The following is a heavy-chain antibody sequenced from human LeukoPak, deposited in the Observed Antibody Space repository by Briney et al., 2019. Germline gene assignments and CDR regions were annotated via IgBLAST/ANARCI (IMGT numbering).Heavy chain of an antibody. CDR1: AFTFADYA. J-gene: IGHJ4*02. CDR3: VKDKFGGSGSYYFDH. CDR2: TSWDGGRT. V-gene: IGHV3-43D*03. D-gene: IGHD3-10*01. Sequence: PGGSLRLSCAVSAFTFADYAMHWVRQPPGKGLEWVSLTSWDGGRTSYAGSVNGRFTTSRDNSKNSLYLQMNSLRPEDTALYYCVKDKFGGSGSYYFDHWGQGTLVTVSS.